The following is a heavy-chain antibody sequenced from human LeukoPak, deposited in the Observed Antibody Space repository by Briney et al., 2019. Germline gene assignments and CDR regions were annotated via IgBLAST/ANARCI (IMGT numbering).Heavy chain of an antibody. D-gene: IGHD3-22*01. CDR1: GFTFSSYA. CDR3: ARGSRTYYYDSSGYYGFDY. Sequence: GRSLRLSCAASGFTFSSYAMHWVRQAPAKGLEWVAVISYDGSNKYYADSVKGRFTISRDNSKNTLYLQMNSLRAEDTAVYYCARGSRTYYYDSSGYYGFDYWGQGTLVTVSS. CDR2: ISYDGSNK. J-gene: IGHJ4*02. V-gene: IGHV3-30-3*01.